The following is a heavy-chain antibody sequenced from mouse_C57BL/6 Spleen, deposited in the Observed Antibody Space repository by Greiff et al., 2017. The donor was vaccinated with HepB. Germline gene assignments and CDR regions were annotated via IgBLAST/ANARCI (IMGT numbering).Heavy chain of an antibody. CDR1: GYTFTSYW. V-gene: IGHV1-72*01. CDR2: IDPNSGGT. J-gene: IGHJ2*01. CDR3: ARGTTTVVATGYFDY. Sequence: QVQLQQPGAELVKPGASVKLSCKASGYTFTSYWMHWVKQRPGRGLEWIGRIDPNSGGTKYNEKFKSKATLTVDKPSSTAYMQLSSLTSEDSAVYYCARGTTTVVATGYFDYWGQGTTLTVSS. D-gene: IGHD1-1*01.